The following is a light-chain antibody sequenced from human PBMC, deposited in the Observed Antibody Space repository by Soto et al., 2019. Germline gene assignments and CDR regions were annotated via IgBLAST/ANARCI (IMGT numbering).Light chain of an antibody. J-gene: IGKJ4*01. Sequence: EIVLTQSPATLSLSPGERATFSCRASQSVSRYLAWYQQKPGQAPRLLIYDASNRATGIPARFSGSGSGTDFTLTISSLEPEDFAVYYCQQRSNWLTFGGGTKVEIK. CDR2: DAS. V-gene: IGKV3-11*01. CDR3: QQRSNWLT. CDR1: QSVSRY.